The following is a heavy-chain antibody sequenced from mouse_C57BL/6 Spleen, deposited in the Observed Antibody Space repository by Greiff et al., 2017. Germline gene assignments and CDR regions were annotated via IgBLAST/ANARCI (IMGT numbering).Heavy chain of an antibody. CDR3: AREGDGYPAWFAY. CDR2: IHPNSGST. Sequence: QVQLQQPGAELVKPGASVKLSCKASGYTFTSYWMYWVQQRPGQGLEWIGMIHPNSGSTNYNEKFKSKATLTVDTSSSTAYMQLSSLTSEDSAVYYCAREGDGYPAWFAYWGQGTLVTVSA. V-gene: IGHV1-64*01. D-gene: IGHD2-3*01. CDR1: GYTFTSYW. J-gene: IGHJ3*01.